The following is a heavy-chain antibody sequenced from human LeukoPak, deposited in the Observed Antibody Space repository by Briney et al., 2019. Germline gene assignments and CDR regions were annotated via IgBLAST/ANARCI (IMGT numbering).Heavy chain of an antibody. CDR3: ARTLPYSSSSFDYFDY. J-gene: IGHJ4*02. D-gene: IGHD6-6*01. V-gene: IGHV1-69*02. CDR2: IIPILGIA. Sequence: ASVKVSCKASEGTFSSYTISWVRQAPGQGLEWMGRIIPILGIANYAQKFQGRVTITADKSTSTAYMELSSLRSEDTAVYYCARTLPYSSSSFDYFDYWGQGTLVTVSS. CDR1: EGTFSSYT.